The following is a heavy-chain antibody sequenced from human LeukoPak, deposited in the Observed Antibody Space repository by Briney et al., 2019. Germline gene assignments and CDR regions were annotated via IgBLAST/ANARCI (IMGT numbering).Heavy chain of an antibody. CDR2: ISSSSSYT. CDR3: AKDARRTSGWYFFDY. V-gene: IGHV3-11*05. J-gene: IGHJ4*02. Sequence: GGSLRLSCAASGFTFSDYYMSWIRQAPGKGLEWVSYISSSSSYTNYADSGKGRFTISRDNSKNTLFLQMSSLRAEDTAVYYCAKDARRTSGWYFFDYWGQGTLVTVSS. D-gene: IGHD6-19*01. CDR1: GFTFSDYY.